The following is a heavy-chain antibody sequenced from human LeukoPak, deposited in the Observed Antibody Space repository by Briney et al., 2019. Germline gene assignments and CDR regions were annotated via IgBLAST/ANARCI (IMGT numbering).Heavy chain of an antibody. D-gene: IGHD3-3*01. V-gene: IGHV4-59*01. J-gene: IGHJ4*02. CDR2: IYYSGST. CDR1: GGSISSFY. Sequence: SETLSLTCTLSGGSISSFYWSWIRQSPGKGLEWIGYIYYSGSTNYNPSLKSRVTISVDTSKNQFSLKLSSVTAADTAVYYCARAHDFWSGYYDYWGQGTLVTVSS. CDR3: ARAHDFWSGYYDY.